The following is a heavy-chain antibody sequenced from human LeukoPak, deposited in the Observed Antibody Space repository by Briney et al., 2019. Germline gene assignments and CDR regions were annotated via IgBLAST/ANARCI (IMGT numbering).Heavy chain of an antibody. V-gene: IGHV4-39*01. D-gene: IGHD2-2*03. J-gene: IGHJ5*02. CDR2: IYYSGST. CDR1: GGSISSSSYY. CDR3: ARHGGYCSSTSCRRNWFDP. Sequence: SETLSLTXTVSGGSISSSSYYWGWIRQPPGKGLERIGSIYYSGSTYYNPSLKSRVTISVDTSKNQFSLKLSSVTAADTAVYYCARHGGYCSSTSCRRNWFDPWGQGTLVTVSS.